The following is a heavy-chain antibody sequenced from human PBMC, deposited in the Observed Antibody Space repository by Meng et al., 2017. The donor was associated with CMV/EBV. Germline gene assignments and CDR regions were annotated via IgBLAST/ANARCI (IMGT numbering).Heavy chain of an antibody. CDR1: GFTFSSYA. V-gene: IGHV3-30*04. CDR3: AHIGEDIVGAVDDAFDI. CDR2: ISYDGSNK. Sequence: GGSLRLSCAASGFTFSSYAMSWVRQAPGKGLEWVAVISYDGSNKYYADSVKGRFTISRDNSKNTLYLQMNSLRAEDTAVYYCAHIGEDIVGAVDDAFDIWGQGTMVTVSS. J-gene: IGHJ3*02. D-gene: IGHD1-26*01.